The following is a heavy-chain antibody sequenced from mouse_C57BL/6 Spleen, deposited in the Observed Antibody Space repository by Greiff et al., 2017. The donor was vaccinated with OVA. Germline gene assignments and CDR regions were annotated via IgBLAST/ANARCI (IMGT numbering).Heavy chain of an antibody. J-gene: IGHJ2*01. D-gene: IGHD2-4*01. Sequence: EVQLVESGPGLVKPSQSLSLTCSVTGYSITSGYYWNWIRQFPGNKLEWMGYISYDGSNNYNPSLKNRISITRDTSKNQFFLKLNSVTTEDTATYYCAREAYDYDGRVDYWGQGTTLTVSS. V-gene: IGHV3-6*01. CDR3: AREAYDYDGRVDY. CDR1: GYSITSGYY. CDR2: ISYDGSN.